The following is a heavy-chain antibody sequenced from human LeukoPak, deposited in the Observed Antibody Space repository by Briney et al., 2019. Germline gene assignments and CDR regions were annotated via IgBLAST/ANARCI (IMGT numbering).Heavy chain of an antibody. D-gene: IGHD5-18*01. V-gene: IGHV4-61*01. Sequence: SETLSLTCTVSGGSISSSSYYWSWIRQPPGTGLEWIGYIYYSGSTNYNPSLKSRVTISVDMSKNQFSLKLSSVTAADTAVYYCARDRGSEYIYADNPAVPYMDVWGKGTTVTVSS. CDR2: IYYSGST. J-gene: IGHJ6*03. CDR1: GGSISSSSYY. CDR3: ARDRGSEYIYADNPAVPYMDV.